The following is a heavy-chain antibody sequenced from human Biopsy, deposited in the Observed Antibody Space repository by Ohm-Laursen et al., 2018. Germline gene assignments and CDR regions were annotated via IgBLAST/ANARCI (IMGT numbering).Heavy chain of an antibody. CDR2: ISAYNGNR. CDR1: GYTFPSYG. D-gene: IGHD3-22*01. J-gene: IGHJ6*02. V-gene: IGHV1-18*01. Sequence: ASVKVSCKASGYTFPSYGISWVRQAPGQGLEWMGWISAYNGNRNYAQKFQGRVTMTTDTSTSTAYMELGSLRSDDTAVYFCAREEDNSGYDYYGMDVWGQGTTVTVSS. CDR3: AREEDNSGYDYYGMDV.